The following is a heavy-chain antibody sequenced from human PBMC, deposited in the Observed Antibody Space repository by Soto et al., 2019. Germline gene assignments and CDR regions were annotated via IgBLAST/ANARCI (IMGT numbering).Heavy chain of an antibody. D-gene: IGHD2-2*01. V-gene: IGHV4-59*01. Sequence: SETLSLTCAVYGGSFSGYYWSWIRQPPGKGLEWIGYIYYSGSTNYNPSLKSRVTISVDTSKNQFSLKLSSVTAADTAVYYCARSSYPEDYYYYMDVWGKGTTVTVSS. CDR1: GGSFSGYY. J-gene: IGHJ6*03. CDR3: ARSSYPEDYYYYMDV. CDR2: IYYSGST.